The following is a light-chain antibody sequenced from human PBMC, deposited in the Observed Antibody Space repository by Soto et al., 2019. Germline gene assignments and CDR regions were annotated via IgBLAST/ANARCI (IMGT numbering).Light chain of an antibody. Sequence: QSALTQPASVSGSPGQSITISCTVTSSDVGGYNYVSWYQQHPGKAPKLMIYEVSNRPSGVSNRFSGSKSGNTASLTISGLQAEDDADYYCSSYTSSSTLVFGGGTKLTVL. CDR2: EVS. J-gene: IGLJ2*01. CDR1: SSDVGGYNY. V-gene: IGLV2-14*01. CDR3: SSYTSSSTLV.